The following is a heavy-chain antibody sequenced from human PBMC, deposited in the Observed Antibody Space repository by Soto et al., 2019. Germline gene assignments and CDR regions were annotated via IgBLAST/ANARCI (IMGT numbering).Heavy chain of an antibody. CDR1: GFTFGSNP. J-gene: IGHJ6*03. CDR2: ISGSGGST. CDR3: AKELSYYYYMDV. V-gene: IGHV3-23*01. Sequence: EVQLLESGGALLQPGGSRSLSFAAPGFTFGSNPMSWVRQAPGKGLEWVSAISGSGGSTYYADSVKGRFTISRDNSKNTLYLQMNSLRAEDTAVYYCAKELSYYYYMDVWGKGTTVTVSS.